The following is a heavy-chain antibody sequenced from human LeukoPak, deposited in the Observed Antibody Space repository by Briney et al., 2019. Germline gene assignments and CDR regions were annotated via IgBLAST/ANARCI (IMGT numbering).Heavy chain of an antibody. CDR1: GFTFSSYA. V-gene: IGHV3-30*04. Sequence: GGSLRLSCAASGFTFSSYAMHWVRQAPGKGLEWVAVISYDRSNKYYADSVKGRFTISRDNSKNTLYLQMNSLRAEDTAVYFCARVHIHTSGSYYPVDYWGQGTLVTVSS. CDR2: ISYDRSNK. CDR3: ARVHIHTSGSYYPVDY. D-gene: IGHD1-26*01. J-gene: IGHJ4*02.